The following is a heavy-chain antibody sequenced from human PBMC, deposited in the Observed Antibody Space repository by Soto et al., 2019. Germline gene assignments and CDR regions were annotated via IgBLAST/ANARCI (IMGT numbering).Heavy chain of an antibody. J-gene: IGHJ4*02. Sequence: PSETLSLTCTVSGGSVGSGSYYWSGIRQPPGKGLEWIGYIYYSGSTNYNPSLKSRVTISVDTSKNQFSLKLSSVTAADTAVYYCARGDYYDSSGYFDYWGRGTLVTVSS. CDR3: ARGDYYDSSGYFDY. V-gene: IGHV4-61*01. CDR2: IYYSGST. CDR1: GGSVGSGSYY. D-gene: IGHD3-22*01.